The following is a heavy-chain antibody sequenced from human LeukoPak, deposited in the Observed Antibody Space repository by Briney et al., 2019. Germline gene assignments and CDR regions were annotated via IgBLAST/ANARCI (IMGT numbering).Heavy chain of an antibody. CDR3: AHRGRYCSSTSCYAAFDY. CDR2: IYWDDDK. J-gene: IGHJ4*02. D-gene: IGHD2-2*01. Sequence: SGPTLVKPTQTLTLTCTFSGFSLSSSGVGLDWTHHPPGNALGWLALIYWDDDKRYSPSLKSRLTITKDTSKNQVVLTMTNMDPVDTATYYCAHRGRYCSSTSCYAAFDYWGQGTLVTVSS. V-gene: IGHV2-5*02. CDR1: GFSLSSSGVG.